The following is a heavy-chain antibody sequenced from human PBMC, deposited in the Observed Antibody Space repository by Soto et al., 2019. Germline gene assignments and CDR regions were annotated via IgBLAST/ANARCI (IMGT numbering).Heavy chain of an antibody. V-gene: IGHV4-34*01. CDR3: ARGPAGDKVDY. Sequence: TSETLSLTCAVYGGSFSGYYWSWIRQPPGKGLEWIGEINHSGSTYSNPSLTSRVTISVDTSKNQFSLRLSFVTAADTAVYYCARGPAGDKVDYWGQGTLVTVSS. CDR2: INHSGST. D-gene: IGHD7-27*01. J-gene: IGHJ4*02. CDR1: GGSFSGYY.